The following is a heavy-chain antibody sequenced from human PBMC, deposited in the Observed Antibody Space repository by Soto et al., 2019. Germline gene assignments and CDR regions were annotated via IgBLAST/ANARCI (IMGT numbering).Heavy chain of an antibody. D-gene: IGHD2-2*01. CDR2: IDPSDSYT. V-gene: IGHV5-10-1*01. Sequence: GAYLKVSRKRSGYGFTSYWISWVRQMPGPGLEWMGRIDPSDSYTNYSPSFQGDVTISADKSISTAYLQWSRLKASDTAMYYCARWGILPQLPRGYRMDGCGKGNMVTVA. CDR3: ARWGILPQLPRGYRMDG. J-gene: IGHJ6*04. CDR1: GYGFTSYW.